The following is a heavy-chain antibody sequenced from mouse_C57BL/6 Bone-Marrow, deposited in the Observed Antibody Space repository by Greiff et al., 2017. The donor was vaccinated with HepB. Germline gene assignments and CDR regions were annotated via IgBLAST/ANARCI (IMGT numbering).Heavy chain of an antibody. Sequence: AAGGVDFSRYWMSWVRRAPGKGLEWIGEINPDSSTINYAPSLKDKFIISRDNAKNTLYLQMSKVRSEDTALYYCARRGGLRLLWYFDVWGTGTTVTVSS. CDR3: ARRGGLRLLWYFDV. J-gene: IGHJ1*03. V-gene: IGHV4-1*01. CDR2: INPDSSTI. D-gene: IGHD2-2*01. CDR1: GVDFSRYW.